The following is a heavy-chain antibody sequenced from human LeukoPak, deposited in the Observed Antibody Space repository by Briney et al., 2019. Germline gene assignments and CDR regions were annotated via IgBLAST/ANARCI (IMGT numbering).Heavy chain of an antibody. Sequence: GGSLRLPCAASGFMFSNYYMHWVRQVPGKGLVWVSRVSADGNSMLYADSVKGRFTVSRDNVKNTLYLQMSSLRAEDAAVYYCVRESFTGCGSYAYWGQGTLVTVSS. J-gene: IGHJ4*02. CDR3: VRESFTGCGSYAY. CDR2: VSADGNSM. CDR1: GFMFSNYY. D-gene: IGHD1-26*01. V-gene: IGHV3-74*01.